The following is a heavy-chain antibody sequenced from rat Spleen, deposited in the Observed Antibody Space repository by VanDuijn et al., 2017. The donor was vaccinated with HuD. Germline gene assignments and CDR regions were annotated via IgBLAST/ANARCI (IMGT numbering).Heavy chain of an antibody. CDR1: GFSLSSYG. Sequence: QVQLKESGPGLVQPSQTLSLTCTVSGFSLSSYGVIWVRQSPGKGLEWMGGIWGDGSTDYNSPLKSRLSISRDTSKSQVFLKMNSLQTDDTAIYFCTRSNWDLPYWNFDFWGPGTMVTVSS. V-gene: IGHV2-13*01. CDR3: TRSNWDLPYWNFDF. CDR2: IWGDGST. J-gene: IGHJ1*01. D-gene: IGHD5-1*01.